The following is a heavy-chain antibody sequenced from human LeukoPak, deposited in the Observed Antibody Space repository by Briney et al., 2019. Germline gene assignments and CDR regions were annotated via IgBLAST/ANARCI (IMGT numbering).Heavy chain of an antibody. CDR2: IYATGST. D-gene: IGHD3-10*01. J-gene: IGHJ5*02. CDR3: ARHGSVRSPLGP. CDR1: GGSISSYY. Sequence: SETLSLTCTVSGGSISSYYWSWIRQPPGKGLEWIGYIYATGSTNYNPSLKSRVTISVDTSKNQFSLNLRSATAADTAAYYCARHGSVRSPLGPWGQGTLVTVSS. V-gene: IGHV4-4*09.